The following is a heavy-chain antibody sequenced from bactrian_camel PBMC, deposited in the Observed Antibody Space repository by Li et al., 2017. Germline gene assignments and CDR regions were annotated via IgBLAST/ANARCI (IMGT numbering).Heavy chain of an antibody. J-gene: IGHJ4*01. CDR2: IDAGGST. Sequence: HVQLVESGGGSVQAGGSLRLSCAASGYTYSPDCMGWFRQGPRKEREAVASIDAGGSTRHAASDDGRFTISKDNAKNTLYLQMNNLQPEDTAIYYCAAEADTPYSGVWFGLCRFDYWGQGTQVTVS. CDR1: GYTYSPDC. CDR3: AAEADTPYSGVWFGLCRFDY. V-gene: IGHV3S53*01. D-gene: IGHD2*01.